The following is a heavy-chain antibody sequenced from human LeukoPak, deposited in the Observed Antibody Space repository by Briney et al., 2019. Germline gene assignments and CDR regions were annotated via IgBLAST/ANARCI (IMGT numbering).Heavy chain of an antibody. V-gene: IGHV3-30*04. CDR1: GFTFSTSA. CDR3: AKDIVGANYYYMDV. Sequence: GSLRLSCAASGFTFSTSAMHWVRQAPGKGLEWVAVISYDENNKYYTDSVKGRFTISRDNSKNTLYLQMNSLRAEDTAVYYCAKDIVGANYYYMDVWGKGTTVTISS. D-gene: IGHD1-26*01. CDR2: ISYDENNK. J-gene: IGHJ6*03.